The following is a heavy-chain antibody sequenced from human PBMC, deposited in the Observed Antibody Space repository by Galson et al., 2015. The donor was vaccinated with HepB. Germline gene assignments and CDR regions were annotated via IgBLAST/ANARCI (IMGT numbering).Heavy chain of an antibody. D-gene: IGHD3-22*01. J-gene: IGHJ1*01. CDR3: ARQRLYYYDSSGYPGDFQH. V-gene: IGHV5-51*01. CDR2: IYPGDSDT. CDR1: GYSFTSYW. Sequence: QSGAEVKKPGESLKISCNGSGYSFTSYWIGWVRQMPGKGLEWIGIIYPGDSDTRYSPSFQGQVTISADKSISTAYLQWSSLKASDTAMYYCARQRLYYYDSSGYPGDFQHWGQGTLVTVSS.